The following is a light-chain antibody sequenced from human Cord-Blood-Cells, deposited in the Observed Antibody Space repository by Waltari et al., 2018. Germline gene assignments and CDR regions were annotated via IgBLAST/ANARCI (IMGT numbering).Light chain of an antibody. CDR3: QQYGSSRLT. CDR1: QSVSSSY. CDR2: GAS. J-gene: IGKJ4*01. V-gene: IGKV3-20*01. Sequence: EIVLTQSPGTLSLSPGERANLSCRASQSVSSSYLAWYQQKPGQAPRLLIYGASSRATSIPDRFSGSGSGTDFTLTINRLEPEDFAVYYCQQYGSSRLTFGGGTKVEIK.